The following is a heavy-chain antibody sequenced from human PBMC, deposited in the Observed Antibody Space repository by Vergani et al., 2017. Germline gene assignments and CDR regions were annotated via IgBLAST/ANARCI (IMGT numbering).Heavy chain of an antibody. D-gene: IGHD3-10*01. V-gene: IGHV5-51*01. CDR1: GYIFSNFW. Sequence: EKQLVQSGSETKKPGEYLKISCQAFGYIFSNFWIGWVRQRPGRGLEWMGIIYPGDSEVKSNSTFRGQVIFSVDTSVNTAYLQWRSLQASDTATYFCASGGHGSENGGALQLWGQGTNITVSS. CDR2: IYPGDSEV. CDR3: ASGGHGSENGGALQL. J-gene: IGHJ3*01.